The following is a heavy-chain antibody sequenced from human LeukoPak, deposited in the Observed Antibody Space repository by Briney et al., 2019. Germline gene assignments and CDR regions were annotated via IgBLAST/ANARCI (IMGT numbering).Heavy chain of an antibody. CDR1: GFTFSSYG. CDR2: ISYDGSNK. V-gene: IGHV3-30*18. CDR3: AKDRIQLFSLLNY. D-gene: IGHD5-18*01. Sequence: GRSLRLSCAASGFTFSSYGMHWVPQAPGKGLEWVAVISYDGSNKYYADSVKGRFTISRDNSKNTLYLQMNSLRAEDTAVYYCAKDRIQLFSLLNYWGQGTLVTVSS. J-gene: IGHJ4*02.